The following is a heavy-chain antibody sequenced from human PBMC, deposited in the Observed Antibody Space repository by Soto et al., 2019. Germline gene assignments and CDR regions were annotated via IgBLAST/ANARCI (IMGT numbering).Heavy chain of an antibody. Sequence: GEPLKISGKSSGYRCSDYLNGWVRQMPGKGLEWMGIIYPDDSDTRYSPSFQGQVTISADKSITTAYLQWSSLKAADTAMYYCARATWFHVCRHSFETWGPGTLVTVSS. D-gene: IGHD3-10*01. J-gene: IGHJ5*01. V-gene: IGHV5-51*01. CDR2: IYPDDSDT. CDR1: GYRCSDYL. CDR3: ARATWFHVCRHSFET.